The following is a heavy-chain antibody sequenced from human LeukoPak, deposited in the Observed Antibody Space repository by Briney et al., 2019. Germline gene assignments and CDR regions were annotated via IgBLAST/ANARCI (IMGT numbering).Heavy chain of an antibody. V-gene: IGHV4-39*01. CDR3: ASPFYGAYGMDV. D-gene: IGHD4-17*01. CDR1: GGSISSCSYY. Sequence: PSETLSLTCTVSGGSISSCSYYWGWLRQPPGMGLGWLGSIYYSGSTYYNPSRKGRVTISVYTPKNQLCLKLGSVTAADTAEYYCASPFYGAYGMDVWGQGTTVTVSS. J-gene: IGHJ6*02. CDR2: IYYSGST.